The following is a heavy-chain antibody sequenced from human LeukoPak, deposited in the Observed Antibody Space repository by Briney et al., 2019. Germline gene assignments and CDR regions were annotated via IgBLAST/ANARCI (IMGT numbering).Heavy chain of an antibody. CDR2: ISSSSTYM. J-gene: IGHJ4*02. D-gene: IGHD1-26*01. Sequence: GESLRLSCAASGFTFSSHNMNWVRQAPGKGLEWVSSISSSSTYMYYADSVKGRFTISRDNSKNTLYLQMNSLRAEDTAVYYCAKDRSAARVGATPTYYFDYWGQGTLVTVSS. CDR3: AKDRSAARVGATPTYYFDY. CDR1: GFTFSSHN. V-gene: IGHV3-21*04.